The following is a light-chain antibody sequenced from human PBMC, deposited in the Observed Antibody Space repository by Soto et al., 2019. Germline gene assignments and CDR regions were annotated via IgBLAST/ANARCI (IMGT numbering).Light chain of an antibody. CDR3: KPYINWPLT. CDR1: PVICDT. Sequence: EIVMTQSPATLSVSPGEVATLSCRASPVICDTLPCYRHRLGRTPVLLRYDTSTRSTGVATRCIGSSSGAEFIFTINSLQSEDLAVYYCKPYINWPLTFGGGTKVDIK. J-gene: IGKJ4*01. CDR2: DTS. V-gene: IGKV3-15*01.